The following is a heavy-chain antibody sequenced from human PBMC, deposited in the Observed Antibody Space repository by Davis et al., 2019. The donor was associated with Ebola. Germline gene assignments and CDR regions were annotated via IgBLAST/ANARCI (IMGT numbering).Heavy chain of an antibody. CDR1: GFTFSDYY. CDR3: ARGGLTRGYCSGGSCYSGVRSDYYYGMDV. J-gene: IGHJ6*02. CDR2: ISSSGSTI. D-gene: IGHD2-15*01. Sequence: GGSLRLSCAASGFTFSDYYMSWIRQAPGKGLEWVSYISSSGSTIYYADSVKGRFTISRANAKNSLYLQMNSLRAEDTAVYYCARGGLTRGYCSGGSCYSGVRSDYYYGMDVWGQGTTVTVSS. V-gene: IGHV3-11*01.